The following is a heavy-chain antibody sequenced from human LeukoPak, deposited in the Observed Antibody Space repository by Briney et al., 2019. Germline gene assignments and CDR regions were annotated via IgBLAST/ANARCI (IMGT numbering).Heavy chain of an antibody. CDR1: GFTFSSYS. Sequence: GGSLRLSCAASGFTFSSYSMNWVRQAPGKGLEWVSYISSSSSTIYYADSVKGRFTISRDNAKNSLYLQMNSLRAEDTAVYYCARAEYGLLDAFDIWGQGTMVTVSS. D-gene: IGHD4/OR15-4a*01. CDR3: ARAEYGLLDAFDI. J-gene: IGHJ3*02. V-gene: IGHV3-48*01. CDR2: ISSSSSTI.